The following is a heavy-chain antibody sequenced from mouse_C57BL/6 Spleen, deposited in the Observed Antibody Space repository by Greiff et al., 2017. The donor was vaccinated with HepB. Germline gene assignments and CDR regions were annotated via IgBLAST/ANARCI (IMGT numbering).Heavy chain of an antibody. V-gene: IGHV5-17*01. Sequence: EVQVVESGGGLVKPGGSLKLSCAASGFTFSDYGMHWVRQAPEKGLEWVAYISSGSSTIYYADTVKGRFTISRDNAKNTLFLQMTSLGSEDTAMYYCARRGYYGSEGAMDYWGQGTSVTVSS. D-gene: IGHD1-1*01. CDR2: ISSGSSTI. CDR3: ARRGYYGSEGAMDY. CDR1: GFTFSDYG. J-gene: IGHJ4*01.